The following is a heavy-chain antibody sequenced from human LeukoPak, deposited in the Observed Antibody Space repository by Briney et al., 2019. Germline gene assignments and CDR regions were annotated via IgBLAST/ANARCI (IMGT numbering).Heavy chain of an antibody. J-gene: IGHJ3*02. CDR2: ISAYNDNT. CDR1: GYMFTSYG. Sequence: ASVKVSCKASGYMFTSYGISWVRQAPGQGLEWMGWISAYNDNTNYAQELQGRVTMTTDTSTSTAYMELSSLRSEDTAVYYCARKVGPYYYDSSGFLAFDIWGQGTMVTVSS. D-gene: IGHD3-22*01. V-gene: IGHV1-18*01. CDR3: ARKVGPYYYDSSGFLAFDI.